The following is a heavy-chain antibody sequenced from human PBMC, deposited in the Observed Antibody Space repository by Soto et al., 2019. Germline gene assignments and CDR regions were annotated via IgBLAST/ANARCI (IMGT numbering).Heavy chain of an antibody. CDR3: ARGSYYYGSGSKPRSDYYYGMDV. CDR2: ISAYNGNT. D-gene: IGHD3-10*01. CDR1: GYTFTSYG. J-gene: IGHJ6*04. V-gene: IGHV1-18*01. Sequence: QVQLVQSGAEVKKPGASVKVSCKASGYTFTSYGISWVRQAPGQGLEWMGWISAYNGNTNYAQKLQGRVTMTTGTSASRDFMELRSLRSDDTAVYYCARGSYYYGSGSKPRSDYYYGMDVWGKGSTVTVSS.